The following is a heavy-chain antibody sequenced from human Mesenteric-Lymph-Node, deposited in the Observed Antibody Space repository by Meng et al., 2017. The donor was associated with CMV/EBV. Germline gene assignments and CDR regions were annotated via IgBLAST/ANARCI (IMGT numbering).Heavy chain of an antibody. Sequence: GESLKISCAASGFTFSSYSMNWVRQAPGKGLEWVSCISSSSSYIYYADSVKGRFTISRDSAKNSLYLLMNSLRAEDTAVYYCARGFWDIVVIPASTSIWDYWGQGTLVTVSS. D-gene: IGHD2-2*01. CDR2: ISSSSSYI. V-gene: IGHV3-21*01. CDR1: GFTFSSYS. J-gene: IGHJ4*02. CDR3: ARGFWDIVVIPASTSIWDY.